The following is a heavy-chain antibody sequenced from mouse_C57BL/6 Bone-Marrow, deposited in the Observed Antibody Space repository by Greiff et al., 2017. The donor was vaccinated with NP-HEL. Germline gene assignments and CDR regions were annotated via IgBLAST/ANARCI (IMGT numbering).Heavy chain of an antibody. J-gene: IGHJ1*03. CDR2: ISYDGSN. Sequence: VQLKESGPGLVKPSQSLSLTCSVTGYSITSGYYWNWIRQFPGNKLEWMGYISYDGSNNYNPSLKNRISITRDTSKNQFFLKLNSVTTEDTATYYCARPPFITTVVEDWYFDVWGTGTTVTVSS. V-gene: IGHV3-6*01. D-gene: IGHD1-1*01. CDR1: GYSITSGYY. CDR3: ARPPFITTVVEDWYFDV.